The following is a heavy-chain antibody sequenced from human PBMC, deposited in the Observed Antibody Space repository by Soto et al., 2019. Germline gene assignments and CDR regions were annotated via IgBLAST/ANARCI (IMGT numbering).Heavy chain of an antibody. CDR3: ARGEYFDWSPNY. V-gene: IGHV4-31*03. Sequence: PSETLSLTCTVSGGSISSAAYYWSWIRQHPGKGLEWIGYISHSGSTYYNPSLKSRVIISVDTSKNQFSLSLTSVTAADTAVYYCARGEYFDWSPNYWGQGTLVTVSS. CDR1: GGSISSAAYY. CDR2: ISHSGST. D-gene: IGHD3-9*01. J-gene: IGHJ4*02.